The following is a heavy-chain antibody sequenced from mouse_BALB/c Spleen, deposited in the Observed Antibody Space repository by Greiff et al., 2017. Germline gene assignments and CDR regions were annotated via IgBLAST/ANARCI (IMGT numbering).Heavy chain of an antibody. CDR2: ISSGGSYT. CDR1: GFTFSSYA. D-gene: IGHD2-3*01. J-gene: IGHJ3*01. CDR3: ARQGDDYYMAY. V-gene: IGHV5-9-3*01. Sequence: EVKLMESGGGLVKPGGSLKLSCAASGFTFSSYAMSWVRQTPEKRLEWVATISSGGSYTYYTDSVKGRFTISRDNAKNTLYLQMSSLRAEDTAMYYCARQGDDYYMAYWGQGTLVTVSA.